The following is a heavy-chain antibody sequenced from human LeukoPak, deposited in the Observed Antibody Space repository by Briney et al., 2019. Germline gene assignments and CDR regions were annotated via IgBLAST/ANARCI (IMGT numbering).Heavy chain of an antibody. CDR1: GFTFRSYW. J-gene: IGHJ4*02. CDR2: INQGGSVK. V-gene: IGHV3-7*01. Sequence: PGGSLRLSCPASGFTFRSYWMSWVRQAPGKGLEWVANINQGGSVKYYVDSVKGRFTISRDDAKNSLYVQMNSLRDEGTALYYCARVGYSGWNLEYWGQGTLVTVSS. CDR3: ARVGYSGWNLEY. D-gene: IGHD5-12*01.